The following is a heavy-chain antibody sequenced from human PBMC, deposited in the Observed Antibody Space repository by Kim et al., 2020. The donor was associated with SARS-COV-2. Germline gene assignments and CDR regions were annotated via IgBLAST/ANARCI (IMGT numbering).Heavy chain of an antibody. Sequence: TYGGTTDYAAPVKGRFTISSDDSKNTLYLQMNSLKTEYTAVYYCTTVLFWGQGTMVTVSS. J-gene: IGHJ3*01. V-gene: IGHV3-15*01. CDR3: TTVLF. CDR2: TYGGTT.